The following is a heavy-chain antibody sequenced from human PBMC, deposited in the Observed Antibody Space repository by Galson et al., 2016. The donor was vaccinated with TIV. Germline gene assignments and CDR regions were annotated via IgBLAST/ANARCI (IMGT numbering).Heavy chain of an antibody. CDR3: ARDGDLQYCSGGSCYSSDSFDY. J-gene: IGHJ4*02. V-gene: IGHV3-21*01. Sequence: SLRLSCAASGFTFDNYNMNWVRQTPGKGLEWVSSIDSGNTYIYYAASVKGRFTVSRDSAKNSLYLHMNSLRAEDTAVYYCARDGDLQYCSGGSCYSSDSFDYWGQGTLVTVSS. CDR2: IDSGNTYI. D-gene: IGHD2-15*01. CDR1: GFTFDNYN.